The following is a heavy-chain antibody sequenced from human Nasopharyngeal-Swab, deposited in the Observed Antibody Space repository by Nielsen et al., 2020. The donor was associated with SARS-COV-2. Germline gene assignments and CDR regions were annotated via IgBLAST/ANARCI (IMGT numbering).Heavy chain of an antibody. CDR2: ITWNSATI. D-gene: IGHD6-13*01. J-gene: IGHJ6*02. CDR1: GFAFDDYT. V-gene: IGHV3-9*01. CDR3: AKSPIAAAGPYFYGMDV. Sequence: SLKISCAVSGFAFDDYTMHWVRQTPGRGLEWVSSITWNSATIHYVDSVRGRFTISRDNAKNSLYLQMNSLRAEDTAVYYCAKSPIAAAGPYFYGMDVWGQGTTVTVSS.